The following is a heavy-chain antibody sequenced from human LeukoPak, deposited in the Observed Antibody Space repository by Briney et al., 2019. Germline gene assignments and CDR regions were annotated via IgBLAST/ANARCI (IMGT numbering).Heavy chain of an antibody. D-gene: IGHD6-19*01. CDR2: INNDGSTI. V-gene: IGHV3-74*01. J-gene: IGHJ3*02. CDR1: GFTFSGYW. CDR3: ACVGSDRGFDI. Sequence: GGSLRLSCAASGFTFSGYWMHWVRQAPGKGLVWVSNINNDGSTITYADSVRGRFTISRDNAQNTLYLQMNSLRGEDTAVYFCACVGSDRGFDIWGQGTVVTASS.